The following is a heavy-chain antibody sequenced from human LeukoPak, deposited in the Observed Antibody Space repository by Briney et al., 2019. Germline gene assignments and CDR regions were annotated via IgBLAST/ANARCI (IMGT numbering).Heavy chain of an antibody. CDR2: ISAYNGNT. CDR3: ASISRAGTPRHWRHNWFDP. J-gene: IGHJ5*02. V-gene: IGHV1-18*01. Sequence: ASVKVSCKASGYTFTSYGISWVRQAPGQGLEWMGWISAYNGNTNYAQKFQGRVTMTRDTSISTAYMELSRLRSDDTAVYYCASISRAGTPRHWRHNWFDPWGQGTLVTVSS. D-gene: IGHD6-19*01. CDR1: GYTFTSYG.